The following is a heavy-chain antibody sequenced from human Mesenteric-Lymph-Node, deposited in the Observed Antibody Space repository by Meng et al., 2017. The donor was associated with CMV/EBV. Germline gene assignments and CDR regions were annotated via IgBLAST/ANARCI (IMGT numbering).Heavy chain of an antibody. CDR2: IYYSGST. Sequence: QLQLQESGPGLVKPAETLSLTCTVSGGSISSSSYYWGWIGQPPGKGLEWIGSIYYSGSTYYNPSLKGRVTISVDTSKNQFSLKLSSVTAADTAVYYCARDGDYYDSSGYNPFDYWGQGTLVTVSS. D-gene: IGHD3-22*01. J-gene: IGHJ4*02. V-gene: IGHV4-39*07. CDR1: GGSISSSSYY. CDR3: ARDGDYYDSSGYNPFDY.